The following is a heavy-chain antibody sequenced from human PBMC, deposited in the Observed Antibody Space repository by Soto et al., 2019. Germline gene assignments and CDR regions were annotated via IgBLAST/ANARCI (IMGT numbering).Heavy chain of an antibody. D-gene: IGHD3-10*01. CDR2: IYWDDDK. Sequence: ASGPTLVNPTQTLTLTCTFSGFSLSTSGVGVGWIRQPPGKALEWLALIYWDDDKRYSPSLKSRLTITKDTSKNQVVLTITNMDPVDTATYYCAHRPPPRQLWFGELWDPGAQKNWFDPWGQGTLVTVSS. V-gene: IGHV2-5*02. CDR1: GFSLSTSGVG. J-gene: IGHJ5*02. CDR3: AHRPPPRQLWFGELWDPGAQKNWFDP.